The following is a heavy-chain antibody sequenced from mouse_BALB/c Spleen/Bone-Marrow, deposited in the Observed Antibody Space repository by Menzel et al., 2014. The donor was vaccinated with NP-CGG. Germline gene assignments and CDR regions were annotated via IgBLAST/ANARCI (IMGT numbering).Heavy chain of an antibody. CDR1: GYSFTGYY. D-gene: IGHD2-1*01. CDR2: ISRYNGAT. J-gene: IGHJ3*01. Sequence: LVKTGASVKISCKASGYSFTGYYMHWVKPSHGKSLEWIGYISRYNGATSYKQKFKGKATLTVDTSSSTDYMQFNSLTSEDSAFYYCVKGVYGNPFAYWGQGTLVTVSA. V-gene: IGHV1S34*01. CDR3: VKGVYGNPFAY.